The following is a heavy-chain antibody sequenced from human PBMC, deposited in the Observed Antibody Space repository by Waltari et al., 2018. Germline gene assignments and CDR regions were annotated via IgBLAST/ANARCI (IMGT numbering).Heavy chain of an antibody. J-gene: IGHJ3*02. Sequence: QVQLVQSGAEVKKPGSSVKVSCKASGGTFSSYAISWVRQAPGQGLEWLGGIIAILGTENDAKECQGRGTITEDESTSKGDMGVSSRRAEETDGYDCARERGGGENLRDAFDIWGQGTMVTVSS. D-gene: IGHD3-16*01. CDR1: GGTFSSYA. V-gene: IGHV1-69*01. CDR3: ARERGGGENLRDAFDI. CDR2: IIAILGTE.